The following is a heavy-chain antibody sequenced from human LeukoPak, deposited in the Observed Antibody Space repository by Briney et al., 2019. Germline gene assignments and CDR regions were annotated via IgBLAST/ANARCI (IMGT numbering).Heavy chain of an antibody. CDR3: ARAYSSSWYPEYFQH. D-gene: IGHD6-13*01. J-gene: IGHJ1*01. CDR2: INPNSGGI. Sequence: GASVKVSCKASGYTFTGYYMHWVRQAPGQGLEWMGWINPNSGGINYAQKFQGWVTMTRDTSISTAYMELSRLRSDDTAVYYCARAYSSSWYPEYFQHWGQGTLVTVSS. V-gene: IGHV1-2*04. CDR1: GYTFTGYY.